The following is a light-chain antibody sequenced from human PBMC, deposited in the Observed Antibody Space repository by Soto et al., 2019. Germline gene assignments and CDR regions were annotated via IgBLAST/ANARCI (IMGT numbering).Light chain of an antibody. CDR1: QTISSW. V-gene: IGKV1-5*03. Sequence: DLQMTQSPSPLSGSVGEKVTITCRASQTISSWLAWYQQKPGKAPKLLIYKASTLKSGVPSRFSGSGSGTDFTLTISRLEPEDFAVYYCQQYGSSGTFGQGTRREI. CDR3: QQYGSSGT. CDR2: KAS. J-gene: IGKJ5*01.